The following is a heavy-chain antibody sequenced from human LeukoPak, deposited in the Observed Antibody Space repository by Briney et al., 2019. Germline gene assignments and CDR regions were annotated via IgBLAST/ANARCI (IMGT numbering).Heavy chain of an antibody. CDR3: AGRVHYYGSGSYYNIPNYYYYMDV. V-gene: IGHV1-46*01. CDR2: INPSGGST. D-gene: IGHD3-10*01. CDR1: GYTFTSYY. Sequence: GASVKVSCKASGYTFTSYYMHWVRQAPGQGLEWMGIINPSGGSTSYAQKFQGRVTMTRDTSKNQFSLKLSSVTAADTAVYYCAGRVHYYGSGSYYNIPNYYYYMDVWGKGTTVTISS. J-gene: IGHJ6*03.